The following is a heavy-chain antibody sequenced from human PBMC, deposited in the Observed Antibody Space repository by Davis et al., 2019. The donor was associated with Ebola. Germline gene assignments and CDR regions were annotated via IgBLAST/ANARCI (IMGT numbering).Heavy chain of an antibody. CDR2: ISGSGGST. V-gene: IGHV3-23*01. CDR1: GFTFSSYA. CDR3: ASVPRRLKGYYGSGSYYDYYYYGMDV. Sequence: GGSLRLSCAASGFTFSSYAMSWVRQAPGKGLEWVSAISGSGGSTYYADSVKGRFTISRDNSKNTLYLQMNSLRAEDTAVYYCASVPRRLKGYYGSGSYYDYYYYGMDVWGQGTTVTVSS. D-gene: IGHD3-10*01. J-gene: IGHJ6*02.